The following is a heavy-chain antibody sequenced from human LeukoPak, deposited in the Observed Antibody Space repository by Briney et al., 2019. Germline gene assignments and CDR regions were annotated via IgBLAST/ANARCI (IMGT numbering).Heavy chain of an antibody. D-gene: IGHD6-13*01. CDR1: GFTFSGSA. CDR2: IRSKANSYAI. J-gene: IGHJ4*02. V-gene: IGHV3-73*01. Sequence: PGGSLRLSCAASGFTFSGSAMHWVRQASGKGLEWVGRIRSKANSYAIAYAASVKGRFTISRDDSKNTAYLQMNSLKTEDTAVYYCTRHAGIAAAGTVYWGQGTLVTVSS. CDR3: TRHAGIAAAGTVY.